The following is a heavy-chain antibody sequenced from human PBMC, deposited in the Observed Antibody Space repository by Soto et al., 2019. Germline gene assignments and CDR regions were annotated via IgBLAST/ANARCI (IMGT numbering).Heavy chain of an antibody. V-gene: IGHV4-59*01. CDR2: IYYTGTT. J-gene: IGHJ4*02. Sequence: SETLSLTCTVSGGSISGYYWTWIRQSPERGLEWIGYIYYTGTTNYNPALKSRVTISVDTSKNQFSLKMSSVTAADTAVYYCVRVCKSRFGSFDYWGQRAPVPVSS. D-gene: IGHD2-15*01. CDR3: VRVCKSRFGSFDY. CDR1: GGSISGYY.